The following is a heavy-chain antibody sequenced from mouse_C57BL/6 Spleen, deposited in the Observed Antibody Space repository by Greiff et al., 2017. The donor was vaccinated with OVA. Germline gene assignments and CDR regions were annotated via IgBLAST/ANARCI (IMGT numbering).Heavy chain of an antibody. Sequence: QVQLQQPGAELVRPGTSVKVSCKASGYAFTNYLIEWVKQRPGQGLEWIGVINPGSGGTNYNEKFKGKATLTADKSSSTAYMQLSSLTSEDSAVYFCARRGDYGSSDYWGQGTTLTVSS. D-gene: IGHD1-1*01. CDR2: INPGSGGT. CDR1: GYAFTNYL. J-gene: IGHJ2*01. V-gene: IGHV1-54*01. CDR3: ARRGDYGSSDY.